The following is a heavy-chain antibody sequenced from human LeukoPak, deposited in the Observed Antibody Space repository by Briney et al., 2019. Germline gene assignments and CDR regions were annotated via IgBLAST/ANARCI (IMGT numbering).Heavy chain of an antibody. CDR1: GGSISSSSYY. D-gene: IGHD3-10*01. V-gene: IGHV4-39*01. CDR3: ARRRMVRGVIISYQPVDY. Sequence: SETLSLTCTVSGGSISSSSYYWGWIRQPPGKGLEWIGSIYYSGSTYYNPSLKSRVTISVDTSKNQFSLKLSSVTAADTAVYYCARRRMVRGVIISYQPVDYWGQGTLVTVSS. J-gene: IGHJ4*02. CDR2: IYYSGST.